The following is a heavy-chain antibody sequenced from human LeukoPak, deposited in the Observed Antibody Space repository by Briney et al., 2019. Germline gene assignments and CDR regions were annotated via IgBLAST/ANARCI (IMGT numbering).Heavy chain of an antibody. D-gene: IGHD3-3*01. CDR3: ARLGVRLRFLEWLPIDY. V-gene: IGHV4-39*01. CDR2: IYYSGST. Sequence: SETVSLTCTVSGGSISSSSYYWGWIRQPPGKGLEWIGSIYYSGSTYYNPSLKSRVTISVDTSKNQFSLKLSSVTAADTAVYYCARLGVRLRFLEWLPIDYWGQGTPVTVSS. CDR1: GGSISSSSYY. J-gene: IGHJ4*02.